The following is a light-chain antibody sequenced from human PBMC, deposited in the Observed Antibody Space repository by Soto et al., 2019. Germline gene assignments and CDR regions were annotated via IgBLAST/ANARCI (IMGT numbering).Light chain of an antibody. Sequence: QSALTQPPSVSGSPGQSVTISCTGTSSDVGKYDRVSWYQQSPGTAPKLIIYEVTTRPSGVPARFPGSKSGNTASLTISGLQAEDEADYYCSSYVSTSRYVFGAGTKLTVL. J-gene: IGLJ1*01. CDR3: SSYVSTSRYV. V-gene: IGLV2-18*02. CDR1: SSDVGKYDR. CDR2: EVT.